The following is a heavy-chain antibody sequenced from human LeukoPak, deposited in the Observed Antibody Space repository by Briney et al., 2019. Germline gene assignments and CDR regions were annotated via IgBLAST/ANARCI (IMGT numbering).Heavy chain of an antibody. CDR3: ARASSGWAGDAFDI. D-gene: IGHD6-19*01. V-gene: IGHV4-59*01. CDR1: GGSISSYY. J-gene: IGHJ3*02. CDR2: IYYSGST. Sequence: SETLSHTCTVSGGSISSYYWSWIRQPPGKGLEWIGYIYYSGSTNYNPSLKSRVTISVDTSKNQFSLKLSSVTAADTAVYYCARASSGWAGDAFDIWGQGTMVTVSS.